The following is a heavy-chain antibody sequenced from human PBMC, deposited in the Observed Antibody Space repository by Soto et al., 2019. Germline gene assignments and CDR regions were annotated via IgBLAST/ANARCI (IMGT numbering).Heavy chain of an antibody. CDR1: GGSISSSSYY. V-gene: IGHV4-39*01. CDR3: ARLDGDYYFDY. J-gene: IGHJ4*02. D-gene: IGHD4-17*01. Sequence: SETLSLTCTVSGGSISSSSYYWGWIRQPPGKGLEWIGSIYYSGSTYYNPSLKSRVTISVDTSKNQFSLKLSSVTAADTAVYYCARLDGDYYFDYWGQGTLVTVSS. CDR2: IYYSGST.